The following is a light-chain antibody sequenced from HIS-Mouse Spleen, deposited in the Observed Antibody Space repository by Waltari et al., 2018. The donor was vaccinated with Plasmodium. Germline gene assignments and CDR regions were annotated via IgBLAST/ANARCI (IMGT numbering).Light chain of an antibody. V-gene: IGLV3-19*01. CDR2: GKH. CDR3: NSRDSSGNHQV. Sequence: SSELTQDPAVSVALGQTVRITCQGDSLRSSYATCYHQKPGQAPVLFIYGKHNRPSGIPDRFSGSSSGNTASLTITGAQAEDEADYYCNSRDSSGNHQVFGGGTKLTVL. CDR1: SLRSSY. J-gene: IGLJ3*02.